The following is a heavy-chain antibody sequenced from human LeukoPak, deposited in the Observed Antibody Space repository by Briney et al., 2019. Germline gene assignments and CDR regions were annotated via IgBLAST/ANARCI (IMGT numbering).Heavy chain of an antibody. Sequence: SETLSFTCTVSGGSISSVGYYWRWIRQHLGKGLEWIGHIYYSGSTLHTPSLKSRVTLSVDTSKNKFSLKLSSVTAADTAVYYCARYDEAYYGMDVWGQGTTVTVSS. CDR2: IYYSGST. CDR1: GGSISSVGYY. D-gene: IGHD3-3*01. CDR3: ARYDEAYYGMDV. V-gene: IGHV4-31*03. J-gene: IGHJ6*02.